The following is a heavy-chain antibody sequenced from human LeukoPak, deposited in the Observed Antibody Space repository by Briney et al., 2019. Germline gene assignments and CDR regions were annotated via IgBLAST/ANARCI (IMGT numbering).Heavy chain of an antibody. J-gene: IGHJ4*02. CDR1: GGSISSGSYY. D-gene: IGHD3-10*01. CDR2: IYTSGST. V-gene: IGHV4-61*02. Sequence: SETLSLTCTVSGGSISSGSYYWSWIRQPAGKGLEWIGRIYTSGSTNYNPSLKSRVTISVDTSKNQFSLKLSSVTAADTAVYYCARGLLWFGESKPYYFDYWGQGTLVTVSS. CDR3: ARGLLWFGESKPYYFDY.